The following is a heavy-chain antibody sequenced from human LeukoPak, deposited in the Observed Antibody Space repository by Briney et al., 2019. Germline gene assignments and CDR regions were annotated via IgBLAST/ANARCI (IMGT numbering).Heavy chain of an antibody. J-gene: IGHJ5*02. V-gene: IGHV3-74*01. CDR1: GFTFSSYW. Sequence: GGSLRLSCAASGFTFSSYWMHWVRHAPGKGLVWVSRINSDGSSTSYADSVKGRFTISRDNAKNTLYLQMNSLRAEDTAVYYCARDRDSSGWYRSGGWFDPWGQGTLVTVSS. CDR3: ARDRDSSGWYRSGGWFDP. CDR2: INSDGSST. D-gene: IGHD6-19*01.